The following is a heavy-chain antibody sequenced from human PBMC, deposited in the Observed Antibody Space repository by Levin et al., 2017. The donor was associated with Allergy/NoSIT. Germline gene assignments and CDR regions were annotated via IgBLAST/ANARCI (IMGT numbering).Heavy chain of an antibody. V-gene: IGHV3-33*01. CDR1: GFTFSSYG. Sequence: GGSLRLSCAASGFTFSSYGMHWVRQAPGKGLEWVAVIWYDGSNKYYADSVKGRFTISRDNSKNTLYLQMHSLRAEDTAVYYCARGRVDIVATILCYYFDYWGQGTLVTVSS. CDR3: ARGRVDIVATILCYYFDY. D-gene: IGHD5-12*01. CDR2: IWYDGSNK. J-gene: IGHJ4*02.